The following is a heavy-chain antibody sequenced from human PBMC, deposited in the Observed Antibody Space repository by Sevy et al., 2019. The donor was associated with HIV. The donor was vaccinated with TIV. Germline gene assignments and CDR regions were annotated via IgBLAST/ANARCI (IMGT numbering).Heavy chain of an antibody. Sequence: GGSLRLSCAASGLTFSSHAMHWVHQAPGKGLESVAVISYDGNIRYYGDSVKGRFTISRDDSKNTLYLQMNSLRAEDTAVYYCARDLGYESSGYLPFFDPRGQGTLVTVSS. CDR2: ISYDGNIR. V-gene: IGHV3-30-3*01. D-gene: IGHD3-22*01. CDR1: GLTFSSHA. CDR3: ARDLGYESSGYLPFFDP. J-gene: IGHJ5*02.